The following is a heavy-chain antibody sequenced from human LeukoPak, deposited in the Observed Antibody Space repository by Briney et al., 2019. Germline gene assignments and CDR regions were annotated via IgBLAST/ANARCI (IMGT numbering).Heavy chain of an antibody. Sequence: PGRSLRLSCTASGFTFGDYAMSWVRQAPGKGLEWVGFIRSKAYGGTTEYAASVKGRFTISRDDSKSIAYLQMNSLKTEGTAVYYCTRDLEVTTTTTGYYYHYGMDVWGQGTTVTVSS. J-gene: IGHJ6*02. CDR1: GFTFGDYA. CDR2: IRSKAYGGTT. V-gene: IGHV3-49*04. D-gene: IGHD4-17*01. CDR3: TRDLEVTTTTTGYYYHYGMDV.